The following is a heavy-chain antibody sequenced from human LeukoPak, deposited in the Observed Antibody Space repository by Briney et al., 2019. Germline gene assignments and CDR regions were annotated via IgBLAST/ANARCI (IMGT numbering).Heavy chain of an antibody. CDR2: IIAIFGTA. Sequence: GASVKVSCKASGGTFSIYAISWVRQAPGQGLEWMGGIIAIFGTANYAQKFQGRVTITADQSTSTAYMELSSLTSEDPSVSYCARVFSSSSLSYCGHGTLVTVSS. CDR3: ARVFSSSSLSY. CDR1: GGTFSIYA. V-gene: IGHV1-69*01. D-gene: IGHD6-13*01. J-gene: IGHJ4*01.